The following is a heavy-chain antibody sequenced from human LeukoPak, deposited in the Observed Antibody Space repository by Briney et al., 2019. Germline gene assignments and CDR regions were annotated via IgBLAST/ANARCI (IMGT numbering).Heavy chain of an antibody. V-gene: IGHV3-15*01. CDR2: IKSKTDGGTT. J-gene: IGHJ4*02. CDR1: GFTFSNAW. CDR3: TTDFVVVTAILDY. Sequence: PGGSLRLSCAASGFTFSNAWMSWVRQAPGKGLEWVGRIKSKTDGGTTDYAAPVKGRFTISRDDSKNTLYLQMNSLKTEDTAVYYCTTDFVVVTAILDYWGQGTLVTVSS. D-gene: IGHD2-21*02.